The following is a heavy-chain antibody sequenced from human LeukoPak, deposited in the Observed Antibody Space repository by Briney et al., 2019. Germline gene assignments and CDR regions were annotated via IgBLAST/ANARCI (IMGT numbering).Heavy chain of an antibody. Sequence: ASVKVFCKASGYTFTSYYMHWVRQAPGQGLEWMGIINPSGGSTSYAQKFQGRVTMTRDMSTSTVYMELSSLRSEDTAVYYCARVSGLTGTFRGAFDIWGQGTMVTVSS. CDR3: ARVSGLTGTFRGAFDI. D-gene: IGHD1-20*01. CDR2: INPSGGST. J-gene: IGHJ3*02. V-gene: IGHV1-46*01. CDR1: GYTFTSYY.